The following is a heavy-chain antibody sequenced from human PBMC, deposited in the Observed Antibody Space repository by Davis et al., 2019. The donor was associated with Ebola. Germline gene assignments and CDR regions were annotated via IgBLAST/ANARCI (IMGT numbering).Heavy chain of an antibody. CDR2: IWYDGSNK. CDR3: AREHGSGSYYLY. Sequence: PGGSLRLSCAASGFTFSSYGMHWVRQAPGKGLERVAVIWYDGSNKYYADSVKGRFTISRDNSKNTLYLQMNSLRAEDTAVYYCAREHGSGSYYLYWGQGTLVTVSS. J-gene: IGHJ4*02. D-gene: IGHD3-10*01. V-gene: IGHV3-33*08. CDR1: GFTFSSYG.